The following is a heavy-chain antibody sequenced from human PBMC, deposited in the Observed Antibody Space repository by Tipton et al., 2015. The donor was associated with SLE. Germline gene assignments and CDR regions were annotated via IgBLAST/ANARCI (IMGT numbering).Heavy chain of an antibody. CDR2: IYSGGST. V-gene: IGHV3-53*04. Sequence: SLRLSCAASGFTVSSNYMSWVRQAPGKGLEWVSVIYSGGSTYYADSVKGRFTISRPNSKNTLYLQMKSLRGEATAVYYCARCGSWAVAGYDFDSWGQGTLVTVSS. D-gene: IGHD6-19*01. CDR3: ARCGSWAVAGYDFDS. J-gene: IGHJ4*02. CDR1: GFTVSSNY.